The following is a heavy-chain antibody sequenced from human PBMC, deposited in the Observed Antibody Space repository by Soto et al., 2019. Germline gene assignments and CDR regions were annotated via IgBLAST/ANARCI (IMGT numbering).Heavy chain of an antibody. D-gene: IGHD1-1*01. CDR3: ARVGSRDAYNSVLDQ. V-gene: IGHV1-69*01. Sequence: QVQVVQSGAEVKKPGSSVKISCKASGRIFSSFPTSWVRQVPRQGLEWMGGVISASGSVTYAPKFQGRVTMTAVDSAGIGYMELTSLTSEDTAIYYCARVGSRDAYNSVLDQWGPGTMVTVSS. CDR2: VISASGSV. J-gene: IGHJ1*01. CDR1: GRIFSSFP.